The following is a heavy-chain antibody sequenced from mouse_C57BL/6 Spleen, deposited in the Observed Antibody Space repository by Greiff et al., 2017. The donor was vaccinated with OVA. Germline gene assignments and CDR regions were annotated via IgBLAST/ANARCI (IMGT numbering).Heavy chain of an antibody. J-gene: IGHJ3*01. CDR3: TRDEGYSSV. Sequence: EVKLMESGEGLVKPGGSLKLSCAASGFTFSSYAMSWVRQTPEKRLEWVAYISSGGDYIYYADTVKGRFTISRDNARNTLYLQMSSRKSEDTAMYYCTRDEGYSSVWGQGTLVTVSA. CDR2: ISSGGDYI. V-gene: IGHV5-9-1*02. CDR1: GFTFSSYA. D-gene: IGHD3-2*02.